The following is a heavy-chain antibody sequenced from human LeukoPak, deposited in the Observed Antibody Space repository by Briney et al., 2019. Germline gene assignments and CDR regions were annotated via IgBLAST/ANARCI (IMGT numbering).Heavy chain of an antibody. CDR2: ISGSGRST. CDR3: AKDQLRYCSSTSCPPDY. V-gene: IGHV3-23*01. J-gene: IGHJ4*02. Sequence: GGSLRLSCAASGFTFSNYAMSWVRQAPGEGLEWVSAISGSGRSTYYAGSVKGRFTISRDNSKNTLYLQMNSLRAEDTALYYCAKDQLRYCSSTSCPPDYWGQGTLVTVSS. D-gene: IGHD2-2*01. CDR1: GFTFSNYA.